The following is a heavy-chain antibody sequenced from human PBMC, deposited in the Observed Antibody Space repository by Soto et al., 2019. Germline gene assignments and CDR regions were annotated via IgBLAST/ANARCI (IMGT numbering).Heavy chain of an antibody. CDR1: GFTFSSYG. J-gene: IGHJ6*02. D-gene: IGHD6-19*01. CDR3: AKDSSGWFSLLGYYYGMDV. V-gene: IGHV3-30*18. CDR2: ISYDGSNK. Sequence: ESGGGVVQPGRSLRLSCAASGFTFSSYGMHWVRQAPGTGLEWVAVISYDGSNKYYADSVKGRFTISRDNSKNTLYLQMNSLRAEDTAVYYCAKDSSGWFSLLGYYYGMDVWGQGTTVTVSS.